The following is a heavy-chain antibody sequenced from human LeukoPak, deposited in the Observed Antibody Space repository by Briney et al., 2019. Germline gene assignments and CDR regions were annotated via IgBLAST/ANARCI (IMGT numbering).Heavy chain of an antibody. J-gene: IGHJ4*02. V-gene: IGHV3-33*01. Sequence: GGSLRLSCAASGFTFSSYGMHWVRQAPGKGLEWVAVIWYDGSNKYYADSVKGRFTTSRDNSKNTLYLQMNSLRAEDTAVYYCARGAEYSSSFFFDYWGQGTLVTVSS. CDR1: GFTFSSYG. D-gene: IGHD6-6*01. CDR2: IWYDGSNK. CDR3: ARGAEYSSSFFFDY.